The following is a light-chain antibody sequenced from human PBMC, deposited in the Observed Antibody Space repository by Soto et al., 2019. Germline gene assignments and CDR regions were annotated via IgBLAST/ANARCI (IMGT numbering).Light chain of an antibody. J-gene: IGKJ1*01. Sequence: PSSLSAAVTDRVKITRGASQSISSYLNWYQQKPGKAPKLLIYAASSLQSGVPSRFSGSGSGTEFTLTISSLQHDDFATYYCQQYDSFSVWTFGQGIEVDIK. CDR1: QSISSY. CDR2: AAS. CDR3: QQYDSFSVWT. V-gene: IGKV1-16*01.